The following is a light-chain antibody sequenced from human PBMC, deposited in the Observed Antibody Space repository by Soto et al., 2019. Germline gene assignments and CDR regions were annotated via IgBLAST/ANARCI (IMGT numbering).Light chain of an antibody. J-gene: IGKJ4*01. CDR3: QQYFTTPRLG. CDR2: WAS. CDR1: QSVLYIPTNKNY. Sequence: DILMTQSPDSLAVSLGERATINCKSSQSVLYIPTNKNYLAWYQQKPGQPPKLLIYWASTRESGVPDRFSGSGSGTDFTLNISSLQSEDVAVYYCQQYFTTPRLGFGGGTKVEIK. V-gene: IGKV4-1*01.